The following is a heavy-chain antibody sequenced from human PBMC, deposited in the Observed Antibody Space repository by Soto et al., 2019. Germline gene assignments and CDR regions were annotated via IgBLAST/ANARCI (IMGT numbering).Heavy chain of an antibody. CDR1: GGTFSSYA. J-gene: IGHJ5*02. D-gene: IGHD2-15*01. Sequence: SVKVSCKASGGTFSSYAISWVRQAPGQGLEWMGGIIPIFGTANYAQKFQGRVTITADKSTSTAYMELSSLRSEDTAVYYCATLPGYCSGGSCYPRVRWFDPWGQGTLVTVSS. CDR2: IIPIFGTA. V-gene: IGHV1-69*06. CDR3: ATLPGYCSGGSCYPRVRWFDP.